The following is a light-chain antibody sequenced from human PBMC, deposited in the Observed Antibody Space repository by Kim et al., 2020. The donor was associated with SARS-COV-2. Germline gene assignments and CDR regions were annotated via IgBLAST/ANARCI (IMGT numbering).Light chain of an antibody. V-gene: IGLV3-9*01. CDR2: RDT. CDR3: QVWDSSTAV. CDR1: TIGRKN. Sequence: SVALGQTARITCGGNTIGRKNVYWYQQKPGQAPVLVIYRDTNRPSEIPERFSGSNSGNTATLTISRAQAGDEADYYCQVWDSSTAVFGGGTQLTVL. J-gene: IGLJ3*02.